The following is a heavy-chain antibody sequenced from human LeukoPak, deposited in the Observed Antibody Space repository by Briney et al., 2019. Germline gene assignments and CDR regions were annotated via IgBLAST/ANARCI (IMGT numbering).Heavy chain of an antibody. CDR1: GGSISSYY. J-gene: IGHJ4*02. CDR2: VYTSGST. CDR3: ARIATSGYSSSWDQYYFDY. D-gene: IGHD6-13*01. Sequence: SETLSLTCTVSGGSISSYYWSWIRQPAGKGLEWIGRVYTSGSTYYNPSLKSRVTISVDRSKNQFSLKLSSVTAADTAVYYCARIATSGYSSSWDQYYFDYWGQGTLVTVSS. V-gene: IGHV4-4*07.